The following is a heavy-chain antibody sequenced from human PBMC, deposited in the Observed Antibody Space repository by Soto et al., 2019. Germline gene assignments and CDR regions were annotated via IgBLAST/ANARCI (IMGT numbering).Heavy chain of an antibody. V-gene: IGHV1-18*01. J-gene: IGHJ4*02. D-gene: IGHD5-18*01. CDR3: ARIIVDTAMAYYFDY. CDR1: GYTFNSCC. CDR2: ISAYNGNT. Sequence: GASVKVSCKASGYTFNSCCISSVRQAPGQGLEWMGWISAYNGNTNYAQKLQGRVTMTTDTSTSTAYMELRSLRSDDTAVYYCARIIVDTAMAYYFDYWGQGALVIVSS.